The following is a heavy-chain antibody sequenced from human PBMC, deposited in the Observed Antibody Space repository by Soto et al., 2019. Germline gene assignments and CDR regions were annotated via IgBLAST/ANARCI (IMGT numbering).Heavy chain of an antibody. Sequence: SETLSLTCTVSGGSISSYYSSWIRQPPGKGLEWIGYIYYSGSTNYNPSLKSRVTISVDTSKNQFSLKLSSVTAADTAVYYCARADYYYGSGSYYNNWFDPWGQGTLVTVSS. D-gene: IGHD3-10*01. CDR3: ARADYYYGSGSYYNNWFDP. CDR2: IYYSGST. CDR1: GGSISSYY. V-gene: IGHV4-59*01. J-gene: IGHJ5*02.